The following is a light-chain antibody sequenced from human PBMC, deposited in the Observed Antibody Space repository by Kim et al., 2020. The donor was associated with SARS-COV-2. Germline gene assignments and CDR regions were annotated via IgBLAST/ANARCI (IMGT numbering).Light chain of an antibody. J-gene: IGKJ4*01. CDR1: ESLLHNNRFNY. Sequence: EPASISCRSSESLLHNNRFNYLDWYVQKPGQSPQLLIYLGSARASGVPDRFSGSGSGTDFTLRISRVEAEDAGVYYCMQGRQTPPTFGGGTKLEI. CDR2: LGS. CDR3: MQGRQTPPT. V-gene: IGKV2-28*01.